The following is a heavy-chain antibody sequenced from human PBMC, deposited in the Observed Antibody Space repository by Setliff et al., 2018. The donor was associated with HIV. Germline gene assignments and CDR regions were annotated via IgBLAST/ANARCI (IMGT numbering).Heavy chain of an antibody. J-gene: IGHJ2*01. Sequence: SLKISCKGSGYTFTNFWIGWVRQVPGKGLELMGIIYPGDSDTRYSPSFQGQVTISADKSISTAYLQWNSLKASDTAIYYCARRLGAHYYASGSYYQYWYFDLWGRGTLVTVSS. CDR3: ARRLGAHYYASGSYYQYWYFDL. V-gene: IGHV5-51*01. D-gene: IGHD3-10*01. CDR2: IYPGDSDT. CDR1: GYTFTNFW.